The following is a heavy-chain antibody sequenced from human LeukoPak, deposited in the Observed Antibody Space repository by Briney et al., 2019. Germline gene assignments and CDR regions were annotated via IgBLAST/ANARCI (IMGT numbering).Heavy chain of an antibody. CDR3: AKDTGVTVTTGYFDY. V-gene: IGHV3-9*01. Sequence: PGGSLRLSCAASGFTFDDYAMHWVRQAPGKGLEWVSGISWNSGSIGYADSVKGRFTISRDNAKNSLYLQMNSLRAEDTALYYCAKDTGVTVTTGYFDYWGQGTLVTVSS. J-gene: IGHJ4*02. CDR1: GFTFDDYA. D-gene: IGHD4-17*01. CDR2: ISWNSGSI.